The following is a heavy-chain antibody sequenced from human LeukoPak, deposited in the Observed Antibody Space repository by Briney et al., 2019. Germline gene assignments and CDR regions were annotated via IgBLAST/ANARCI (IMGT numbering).Heavy chain of an antibody. Sequence: AETLYLTCTVSGGSISSSSYYWGWIRQPPGKGLEWIGSIYYSGSTYYNPSLKSRVTISVDTSKNQFSLKLSSVTAADTAVYYCASQYYYDSSGYYYYFDYWGQGTLVTVSP. J-gene: IGHJ4*02. CDR2: IYYSGST. V-gene: IGHV4-39*01. CDR3: ASQYYYDSSGYYYYFDY. CDR1: GGSISSSSYY. D-gene: IGHD3-22*01.